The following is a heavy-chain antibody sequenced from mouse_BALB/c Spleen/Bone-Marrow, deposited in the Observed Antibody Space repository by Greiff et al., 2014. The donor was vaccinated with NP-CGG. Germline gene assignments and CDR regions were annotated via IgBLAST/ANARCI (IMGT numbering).Heavy chain of an antibody. CDR2: IDPETGGT. Sequence: QVQLQQSGAELVRPGASVTLSCKASGYTFTDYEMHWVKQTPVHGLEWIGTIDPETGGTAYNQKFKGKATLTADKSSSTAYMGLRSLTSEDSAVYYCTREGYYGSSLAWFPYWGQGTLVTVSA. V-gene: IGHV1-15*01. J-gene: IGHJ3*01. CDR3: TREGYYGSSLAWFPY. CDR1: GYTFTDYE. D-gene: IGHD1-1*01.